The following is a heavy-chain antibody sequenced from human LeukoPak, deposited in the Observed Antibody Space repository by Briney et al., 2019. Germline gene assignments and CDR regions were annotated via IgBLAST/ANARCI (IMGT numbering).Heavy chain of an antibody. V-gene: IGHV3-48*01. Sequence: GGSLRLSCAASGFTFSSYSMNWVRQAPGKGLEWVSYISSSSSTIYYADSVKGRFTISRDNAKNSLYLQMNSLRAEDTAVYYCASARYSSGYYYMDYWGQGTLVTVSS. D-gene: IGHD3-22*01. CDR3: ASARYSSGYYYMDY. J-gene: IGHJ4*02. CDR2: ISSSSSTI. CDR1: GFTFSSYS.